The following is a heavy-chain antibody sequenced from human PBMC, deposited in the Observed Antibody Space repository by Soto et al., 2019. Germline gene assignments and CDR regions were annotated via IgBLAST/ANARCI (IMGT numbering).Heavy chain of an antibody. J-gene: IGHJ3*02. V-gene: IGHV3-23*01. Sequence: EVQLLESGGGWVQPGGSLSLSCAASGFTFSSYAMNWVRQAPGKGLEWVSGISGGGGSTYYADSVKGRFTISRDNSKNTVYLLMNSLRAEDTVVFYCAKDTVIRGVKGAFDIWGQGTMVTVSS. CDR3: AKDTVIRGVKGAFDI. CDR1: GFTFSSYA. CDR2: ISGGGGST. D-gene: IGHD3-10*01.